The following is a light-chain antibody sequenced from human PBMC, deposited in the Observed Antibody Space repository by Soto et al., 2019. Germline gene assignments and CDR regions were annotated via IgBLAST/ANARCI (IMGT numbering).Light chain of an antibody. V-gene: IGLV2-8*01. CDR1: SSDVGTYNY. Sequence: QSARTQPPSASGSPGQSFTISCTGTSSDVGTYNYVSWYQHHPGKAPKLMIYEVYKRPSGVPDRFSGSKSGNTASLTVSGLQAEDEADYYCSSYAGSSNYVFGTGTKVTVL. CDR2: EVY. J-gene: IGLJ1*01. CDR3: SSYAGSSNYV.